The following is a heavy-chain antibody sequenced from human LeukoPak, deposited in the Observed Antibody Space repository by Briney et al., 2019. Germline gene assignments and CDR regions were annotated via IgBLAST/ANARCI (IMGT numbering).Heavy chain of an antibody. Sequence: QPGRSLTLSCAASGFTFSAYWMAWVRQAPGKGLEWVANIKLDESEEYYVDSVKGRFTISRDNAKNSLYLQMNSLRAEDTAVYYCARISSSWYVFDCWGQGTLVTV. CDR1: GFTFSAYW. CDR3: ARISSSWYVFDC. V-gene: IGHV3-7*01. D-gene: IGHD6-13*01. J-gene: IGHJ4*02. CDR2: IKLDESEE.